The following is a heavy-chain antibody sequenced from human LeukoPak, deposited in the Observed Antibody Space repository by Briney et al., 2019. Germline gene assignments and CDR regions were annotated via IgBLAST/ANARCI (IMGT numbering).Heavy chain of an antibody. CDR2: IYPGDSDS. J-gene: IGHJ4*02. Sequence: EESLKISCKGSGYTFTTYWIAWVRQMPGKGLEWMGIIYPGDSDSRYSPSFQGQVTISADKSISTAYLQWSSLKASDTAMYYCARHGYGYFDYWGQGTLVTVSS. D-gene: IGHD5-18*01. CDR3: ARHGYGYFDY. V-gene: IGHV5-51*01. CDR1: GYTFTTYW.